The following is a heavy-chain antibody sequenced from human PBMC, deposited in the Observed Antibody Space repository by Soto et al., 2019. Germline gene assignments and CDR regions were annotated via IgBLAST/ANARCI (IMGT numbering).Heavy chain of an antibody. Sequence: QPGGSLGLSCAASGFTFSSYAMSWVRQAPGKGLEWVSAISGSGGSTYYADSVRGRFTISRDNSKNTLYLQMNGLRAEDTAVYYCAKALRGITGTTYYSQHRGQVSLVTVPS. CDR2: ISGSGGST. CDR1: GFTFSSYA. V-gene: IGHV3-23*01. J-gene: IGHJ1*01. D-gene: IGHD1-7*01. CDR3: AKALRGITGTTYYSQH.